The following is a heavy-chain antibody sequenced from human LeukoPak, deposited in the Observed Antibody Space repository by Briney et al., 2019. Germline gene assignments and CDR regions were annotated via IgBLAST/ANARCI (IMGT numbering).Heavy chain of an antibody. CDR3: ARDKRVAVAGTYIYYYYMDV. CDR2: IYISGSGST. D-gene: IGHD6-19*01. V-gene: IGHV4-4*07. Sequence: SETLSLTCTVSGGSISSYYWSWIRQPAGKGLEWIGRIYISGSGSTNYNPSLKSRVTMSVDTSKNQFSLKLSSVTAEDTAVYYCARDKRVAVAGTYIYYYYMDVWGNGTTVTISS. J-gene: IGHJ6*03. CDR1: GGSISSYY.